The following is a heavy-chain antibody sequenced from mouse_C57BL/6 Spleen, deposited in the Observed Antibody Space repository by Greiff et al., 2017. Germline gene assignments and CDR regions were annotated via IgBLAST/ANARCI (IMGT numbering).Heavy chain of an antibody. CDR3: ARHSTVVPMDY. Sequence: EVKLMESGGGLVQPGGSLKLSCAASGFTFSDYGMAWVRQAPRKGPEWVAFISNLAYSIYYADTVTGRFTISRENAKNTLYLEMSSLRSEDTAMYYCARHSTVVPMDYWGQGTSVTVSS. CDR1: GFTFSDYG. CDR2: ISNLAYSI. D-gene: IGHD1-1*01. J-gene: IGHJ4*01. V-gene: IGHV5-15*01.